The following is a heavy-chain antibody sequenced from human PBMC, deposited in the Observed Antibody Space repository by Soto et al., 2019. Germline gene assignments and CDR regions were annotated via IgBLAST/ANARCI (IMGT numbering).Heavy chain of an antibody. V-gene: IGHV3-13*01. D-gene: IGHD3-10*01. CDR3: ARGYYGSGSYYNALDY. CDR2: IGTAGDT. J-gene: IGHJ4*02. CDR1: GFTFSSYD. Sequence: PGGSLRLSCAASGFTFSSYDMHWVRQATGKGPEWVSAIGTAGDTYYPGSVKGRFTISRENAKNSLYLQMNSLRAGDTAVYYCARGYYGSGSYYNALDYWGQGTLVTVSS.